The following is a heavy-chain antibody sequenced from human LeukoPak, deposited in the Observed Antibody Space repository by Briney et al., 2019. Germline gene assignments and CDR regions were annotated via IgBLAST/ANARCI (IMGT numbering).Heavy chain of an antibody. V-gene: IGHV1-69*04. D-gene: IGHD3-22*01. CDR2: IIPILGIA. CDR1: GGTFSSYA. J-gene: IGHJ6*02. CDR3: ARDQGPMIVVGTDPNNYYYYGMDV. Sequence: GASVKVSCKASGGTFSSYAISWVRQAPGQGLEWMGRIIPILGIANYAQKFQGRVTITADKSTSTAYMELSSLRSEDTAVYYCARDQGPMIVVGTDPNNYYYYGMDVWGQGTTVTVSS.